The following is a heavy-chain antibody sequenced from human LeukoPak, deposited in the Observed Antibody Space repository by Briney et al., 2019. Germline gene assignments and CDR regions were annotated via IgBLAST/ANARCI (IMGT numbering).Heavy chain of an antibody. J-gene: IGHJ4*02. D-gene: IGHD5-12*01. CDR2: INHSGST. CDR1: GGSFSGYY. Sequence: PSETLSLTCAAYGGSFSGYYWSWIRQPPGKGLEWIGEINHSGSTNHNPSLKSRVTISVDTSKNQFSLKLSSVTAADTAVYYCAREGVGYSGYEWGQGTLVTVSS. CDR3: AREGVGYSGYE. V-gene: IGHV4-34*01.